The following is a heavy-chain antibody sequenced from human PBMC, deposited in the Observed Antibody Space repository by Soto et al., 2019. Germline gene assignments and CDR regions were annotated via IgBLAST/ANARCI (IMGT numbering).Heavy chain of an antibody. J-gene: IGHJ1*01. V-gene: IGHV1-3*01. D-gene: IGHD2-21*02. CDR3: ARASPIVRGGDPPEYFQY. Sequence: QVQLVQSGAEVKKPGASVKVSCQGSGYTFSNYVIHWLRQAPGQGLEWMCWINGGNGNTKYSQKFQDRVTMTRDTSARTAYMELSSLRSEDTAVYYCARASPIVRGGDPPEYFQYWGQGTLVTVSS. CDR2: INGGNGNT. CDR1: GYTFSNYV.